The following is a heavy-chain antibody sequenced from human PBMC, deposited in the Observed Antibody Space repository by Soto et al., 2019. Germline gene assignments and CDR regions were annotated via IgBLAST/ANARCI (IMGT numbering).Heavy chain of an antibody. CDR1: GFTFSSYA. CDR3: AKDPGVALLWFGESPSSIVGFAP. Sequence: GGSLRLSCAASGFTFSSYAMSWVRQAPGKGLEWVSAISGSGGSTYYADSVKGRFTISRDNSKNTLYLQMNSLRAEDTAVYYCAKDPGVALLWFGESPSSIVGFAPWGQGTLVTVSS. V-gene: IGHV3-23*01. D-gene: IGHD3-10*01. CDR2: ISGSGGST. J-gene: IGHJ5*02.